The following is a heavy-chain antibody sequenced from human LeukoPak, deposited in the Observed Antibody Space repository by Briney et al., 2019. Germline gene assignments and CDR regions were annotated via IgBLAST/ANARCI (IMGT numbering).Heavy chain of an antibody. CDR1: GFTFSSYS. V-gene: IGHV3-21*01. CDR2: ISSSSSYI. Sequence: PGGSLRLSCAASGFTFSSYSMNWVRQAPGKGLEWVSSISSSSSYIYYADSVKGRFTISRDNSKNTLYLQMNSLRAEDTAVYYCARDSPDSTSYYMDVWGKGTTVTVSS. CDR3: ARDSPDSTSYYMDV. J-gene: IGHJ6*03. D-gene: IGHD2-2*01.